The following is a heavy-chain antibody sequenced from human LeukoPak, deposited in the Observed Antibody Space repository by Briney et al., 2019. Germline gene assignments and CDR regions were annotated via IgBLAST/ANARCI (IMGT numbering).Heavy chain of an antibody. D-gene: IGHD3-10*01. CDR2: ISSSSSTI. CDR3: ARVMSMVRGVIDY. CDR1: GFTFSSYS. V-gene: IGHV3-48*01. Sequence: GGSLRLSSAASGFTFSSYSMNWVRQAPGKGLEWVSYISSSSSTIYYADSVKGRFTISRDNAKNSLYLQMNSLRAEDTAVYYCARVMSMVRGVIDYWGQGTLVTVSS. J-gene: IGHJ4*02.